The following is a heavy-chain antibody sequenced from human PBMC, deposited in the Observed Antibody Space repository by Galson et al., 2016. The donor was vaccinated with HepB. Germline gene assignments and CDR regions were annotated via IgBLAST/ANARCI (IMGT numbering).Heavy chain of an antibody. CDR2: IYGSGNT. CDR1: GGSINNGNYY. CDR3: ATVTVSSGWSIDH. D-gene: IGHD6-19*01. V-gene: IGHV4-61*02. J-gene: IGHJ4*02. Sequence: TLSLTCTVSGGSINNGNYYWSWIRQPAGKGLEWIGRIYGSGNTNNNPSLKGRVTMPVDTSKNRFSLRLTAVTAADTAVYYGATVTVSSGWSIDHWGQGTVVTVFS.